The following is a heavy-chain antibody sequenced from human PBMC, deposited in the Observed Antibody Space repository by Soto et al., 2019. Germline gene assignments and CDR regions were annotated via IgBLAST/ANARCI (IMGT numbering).Heavy chain of an antibody. CDR2: ISSKANGYAT. Sequence: EVPLVESGGDLVQPGGSLKLSCAASGFTFSGSAIHWVRQASGKGLEWVGRISSKANGYATAYAASVRGRFTISRDESTATAFLQMNSLKTEDTAVYYCTRHSTPYDYYMDVWGNGTTVTVSS. CDR3: TRHSTPYDYYMDV. D-gene: IGHD2-8*01. J-gene: IGHJ6*03. CDR1: GFTFSGSA. V-gene: IGHV3-73*01.